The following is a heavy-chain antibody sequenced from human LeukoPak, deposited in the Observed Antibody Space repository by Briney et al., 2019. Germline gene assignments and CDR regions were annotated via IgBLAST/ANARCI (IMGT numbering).Heavy chain of an antibody. CDR1: GFTFSSYG. Sequence: GGSLRLSCAASGFTFSSYGIHWVRQAPGKGLEWVAFIRYDGSNKYYADSVKGRFTISRDNSKNTLYLQMNRLRAEDTAVYYCARGAYGSGSYGDNWFDPWGQGTLVTVSS. J-gene: IGHJ5*02. CDR3: ARGAYGSGSYGDNWFDP. CDR2: IRYDGSNK. D-gene: IGHD3-10*01. V-gene: IGHV3-30*02.